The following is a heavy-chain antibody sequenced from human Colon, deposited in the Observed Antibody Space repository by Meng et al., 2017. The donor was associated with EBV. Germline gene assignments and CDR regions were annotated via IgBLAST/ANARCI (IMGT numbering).Heavy chain of an antibody. CDR2: IYHNGKT. CDR3: ARDGGVTHIP. J-gene: IGHJ5*02. V-gene: IGHV4-4*02. CDR1: GTSISTSNW. Sequence: QVMRKESGSGIGKLSGTLSLLCAVSGTSISTSNWWGWLPQSPGEGLVWIGAIYHNGKTNYNPSLKSRVCMSVDESKNEFSLNLKSVTAADTAVYYCARDGGVTHIPWGQGVLVTVSS. D-gene: IGHD2-8*02.